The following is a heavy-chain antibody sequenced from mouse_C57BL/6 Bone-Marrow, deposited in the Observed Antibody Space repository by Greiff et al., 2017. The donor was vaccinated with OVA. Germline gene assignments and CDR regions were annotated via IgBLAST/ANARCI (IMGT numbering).Heavy chain of an antibody. CDR3: ARLSHYYGSSSYYYAMDY. J-gene: IGHJ4*01. CDR2: ISGGGGNT. D-gene: IGHD1-1*01. CDR1: GFTFSSYT. V-gene: IGHV5-9*01. Sequence: DVHLVESGGGLVKPGGSLKLSCAASGFTFSSYTMSWVRQTPEKRLEWVATISGGGGNTYYPDSVKGRFTISRDNAKNTLYLQMSSLRSEDTALYYCARLSHYYGSSSYYYAMDYWGQGTSVTVSS.